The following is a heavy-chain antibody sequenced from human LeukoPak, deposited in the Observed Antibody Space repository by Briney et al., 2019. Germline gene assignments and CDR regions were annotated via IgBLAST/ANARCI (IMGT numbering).Heavy chain of an antibody. V-gene: IGHV4-61*02. D-gene: IGHD6-13*01. CDR1: GGSISSGGYY. Sequence: NTSETLSLTCTVSGGSISSGGYYWSWIRQPAGKGLEWIGRIYTSGSTDYNPSLKSRVTIAVDTSENQFSLKLSSVTAADTAVYYCARGITEAGDGFDPWGQGTLVTVSS. CDR3: ARGITEAGDGFDP. CDR2: IYTSGST. J-gene: IGHJ5*02.